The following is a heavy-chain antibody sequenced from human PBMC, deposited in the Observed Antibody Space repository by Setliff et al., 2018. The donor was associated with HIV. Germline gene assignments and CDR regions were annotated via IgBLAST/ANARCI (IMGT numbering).Heavy chain of an antibody. CDR1: GDSIGTYS. CDR3: ARLSGDYYYFDY. V-gene: IGHV4-28*06. D-gene: IGHD2-21*02. Sequence: PSETLSLTCAVSGDSIGTYSWHWLRQPPGKGLEWIGYIYYSGSTNYNPSLKSRVTMSLDTSKNQFSLKLNSVTALDTAVYYCARLSGDYYYFDYWGQGTLVTVSS. CDR2: IYYSGST. J-gene: IGHJ4*02.